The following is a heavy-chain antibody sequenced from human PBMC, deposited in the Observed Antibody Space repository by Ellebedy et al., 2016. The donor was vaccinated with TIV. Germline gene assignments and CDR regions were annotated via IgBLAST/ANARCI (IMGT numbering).Heavy chain of an antibody. CDR3: ARAMDTAMVTLAY. V-gene: IGHV3-30-3*01. J-gene: IGHJ4*02. Sequence: GESLKISXAASGFTFSSYAMHWVRQAPGKGLEWVAVISYDGSNKYYADSVKGRFTISRDNSKNTLYLQMNSLRAEDTAVYYCARAMDTAMVTLAYWGQGTLVTVSS. CDR2: ISYDGSNK. D-gene: IGHD5-18*01. CDR1: GFTFSSYA.